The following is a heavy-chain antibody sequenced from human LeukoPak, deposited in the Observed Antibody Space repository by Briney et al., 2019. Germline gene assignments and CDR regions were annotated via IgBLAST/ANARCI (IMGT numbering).Heavy chain of an antibody. J-gene: IGHJ2*01. Sequence: GGSLRLSCAASGFTFSNYWMQWVRHAPGKGLVWVSRINDDGSTTSYADSVKGRFTISRDNAKNTLYLQMNSLRAEDTAVYYCVRDHDPNAHWYFDLWGRGTLVAVSS. CDR2: INDDGSTT. CDR3: VRDHDPNAHWYFDL. V-gene: IGHV3-74*01. CDR1: GFTFSNYW.